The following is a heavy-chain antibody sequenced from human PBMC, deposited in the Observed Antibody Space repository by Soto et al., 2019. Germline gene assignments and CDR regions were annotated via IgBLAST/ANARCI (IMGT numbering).Heavy chain of an antibody. V-gene: IGHV4-31*03. D-gene: IGHD3-10*01. CDR2: IYYSGVN. CDR1: GDPITSGGFY. CDR3: ARDLRGRRSGRFDP. J-gene: IGHJ5*02. Sequence: QVQLQESGPGLVKPSETLSLTCTLSGDPITSGGFYWTWIRQHPAKGLEWIGYIYYSGVNYYNPSLKSRATISLDTAKTQFSLNLSAVTAADTAMYYCARDLRGRRSGRFDPWGQGTLVTVSS.